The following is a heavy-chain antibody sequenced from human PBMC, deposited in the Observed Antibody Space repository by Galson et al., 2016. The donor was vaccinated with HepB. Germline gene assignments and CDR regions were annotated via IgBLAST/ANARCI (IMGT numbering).Heavy chain of an antibody. V-gene: IGHV1-69*13. CDR1: GGTFTNYA. Sequence: SVKVSCKASGGTFTNYAFGWVRQAPGQGLEWMGGVIPIFGTTIYAQRFQDRVTITVDESPSTAYMELTSLKSTDTAVYYCARPPSHTVSDSPFDYWGQGTLVTASS. J-gene: IGHJ4*02. D-gene: IGHD3-22*01. CDR3: ARPPSHTVSDSPFDY. CDR2: VIPIFGTT.